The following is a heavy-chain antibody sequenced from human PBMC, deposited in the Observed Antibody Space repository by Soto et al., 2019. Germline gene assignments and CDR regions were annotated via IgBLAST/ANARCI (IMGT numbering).Heavy chain of an antibody. D-gene: IGHD2-2*01. Sequence: GGSLRLSCAASGFTFSSYAMHWVRQAPGKGLEWVAVISYDGSNKYYADSVKGRFTISRDNSKNTLYLQMNSLRAEDTAVYYCARDLGNGGGYCSSTSCYAGDWYYYGMDVWGQGTTVTVSS. CDR3: ARDLGNGGGYCSSTSCYAGDWYYYGMDV. CDR2: ISYDGSNK. V-gene: IGHV3-30-3*01. CDR1: GFTFSSYA. J-gene: IGHJ6*02.